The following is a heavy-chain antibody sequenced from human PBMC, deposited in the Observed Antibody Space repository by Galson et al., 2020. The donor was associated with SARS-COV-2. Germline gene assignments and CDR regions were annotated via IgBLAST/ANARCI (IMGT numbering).Heavy chain of an antibody. V-gene: IGHV3-30*04. D-gene: IGHD3-3*01. Sequence: GGSLRLSCAASGFTFSSYAMHWVRQAPGKGLEWVAVISYDGSNKYYADSVKGRFTISRDNSKNTLYLQMNSLRAEDTAVYYCARAALHGDCWITIFGVVRVNNWFDPWGQGTLVTVSS. J-gene: IGHJ5*02. CDR3: ARAALHGDCWITIFGVVRVNNWFDP. CDR1: GFTFSSYA. CDR2: ISYDGSNK.